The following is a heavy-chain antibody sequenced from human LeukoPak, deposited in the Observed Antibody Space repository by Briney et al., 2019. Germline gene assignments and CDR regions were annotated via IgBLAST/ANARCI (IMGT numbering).Heavy chain of an antibody. J-gene: IGHJ4*02. V-gene: IGHV4-59*08. CDR2: IYYSGST. CDR1: GGSISSYY. CDR3: ARHAGGYYGSGSYSANDY. Sequence: SETLSLTCTVSGGSISSYYWSWIRQPPGKGLEWIGYIYYSGSTYYNPSLKSRVTIFIDTSNNQLSLRLSSVTAADTAVYYCARHAGGYYGSGSYSANDYWGQGTLVTVSS. D-gene: IGHD3-10*01.